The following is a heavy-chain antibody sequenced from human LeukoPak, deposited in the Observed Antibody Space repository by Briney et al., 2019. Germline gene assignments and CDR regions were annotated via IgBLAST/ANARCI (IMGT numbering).Heavy chain of an antibody. CDR1: GFTFDDYA. D-gene: IGHD1-26*01. J-gene: IGHJ4*02. CDR3: AKDIGYSGSLTDLFDY. V-gene: IGHV3-9*01. CDR2: ISWNSGSI. Sequence: SGGSLRLSCAASGFTFDDYALHWVRQAPGKGLEWVSGISWNSGSIGYADSVKGRFTISRDNAKNSLYLQMNSLRAEDTALYYCAKDIGYSGSLTDLFDYWGQGTLVTVSS.